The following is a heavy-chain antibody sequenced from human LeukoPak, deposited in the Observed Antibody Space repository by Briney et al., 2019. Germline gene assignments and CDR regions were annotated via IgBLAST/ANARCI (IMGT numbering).Heavy chain of an antibody. CDR2: MSYDGNNK. D-gene: IGHD1-1*01. V-gene: IGHV3-30-3*01. CDR1: GFTFSSYA. J-gene: IGHJ4*02. CDR3: AKDLIFLPGTNRGAYYFDY. Sequence: GRSLRLSCAASGFTFSSYAVHWVRQAPGKGLEWVAVMSYDGNNKYYADSVKGRFTISRDNSENTLYLQMNSLRAEDTAVYYCAKDLIFLPGTNRGAYYFDYWGQGTLVTVSS.